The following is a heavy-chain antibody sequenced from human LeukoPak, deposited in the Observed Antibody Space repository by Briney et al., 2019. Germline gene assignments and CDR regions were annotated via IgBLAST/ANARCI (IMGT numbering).Heavy chain of an antibody. J-gene: IGHJ4*02. CDR1: GGSFSGYY. V-gene: IGHV4-34*01. D-gene: IGHD6-19*01. Sequence: SETLSLTCAVYGGSFSGYYWSWIRQPPGKGLEWIGEINHSGSTNYNPSLKSRVTISVDTPKNQFSLKLSSVTAADTAVYYCARYSSGWYDRGMFDYWGQGTLVTVSS. CDR2: INHSGST. CDR3: ARYSSGWYDRGMFDY.